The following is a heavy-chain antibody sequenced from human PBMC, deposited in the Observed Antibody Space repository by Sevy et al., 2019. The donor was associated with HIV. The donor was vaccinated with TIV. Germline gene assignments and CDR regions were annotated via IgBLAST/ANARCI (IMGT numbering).Heavy chain of an antibody. CDR3: AHETCGRFEF. CDR1: GFTFSANW. Sequence: GGSLRLSCAASGFTFSANWMNWVRQAPGKGLEWVANIKGDGSDKHYVDSVEGRFTISRDNAKNLLYLQMNSLRVEDTAVYYCAHETCGRFEFWGQVTLVTVSS. V-gene: IGHV3-7*01. J-gene: IGHJ4*02. CDR2: IKGDGSDK. D-gene: IGHD1-26*01.